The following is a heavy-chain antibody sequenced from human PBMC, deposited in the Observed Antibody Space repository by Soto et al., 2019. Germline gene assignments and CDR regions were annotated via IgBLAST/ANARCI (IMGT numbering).Heavy chain of an antibody. CDR3: ARQFPTVKTFVD. CDR1: GGSISSSSYY. CDR2: IYYSGST. Sequence: SETLSLTCTVSGGSISSSSYYWGWIRQPPGKGLEWIGSIYYSGSTYYNPSLKSRVTISVDTSKNQFSLKLSSVTAADTAVYYCARQFPTVKTFVDWGQGTLVTVSS. J-gene: IGHJ4*02. D-gene: IGHD4-17*01. V-gene: IGHV4-39*01.